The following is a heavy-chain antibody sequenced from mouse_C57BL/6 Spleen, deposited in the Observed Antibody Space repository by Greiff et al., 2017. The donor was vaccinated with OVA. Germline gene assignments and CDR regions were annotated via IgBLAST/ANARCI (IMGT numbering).Heavy chain of an antibody. CDR3: TRRDAWFAY. J-gene: IGHJ3*01. CDR1: GFTFSDAW. V-gene: IGHV6-6*01. D-gene: IGHD3-3*01. CDR2: IRNKANNPAT. Sequence: EVQLMESGGGLLQPGGSMKLSCAASGFTFSDAWMDWVRQSPEKGLEWVAEIRNKANNPATYYAESVKGRFTISRAASKSSVYLQMNSLRAEDTGVYYCTRRDAWFAYWGQGTLVTVSA.